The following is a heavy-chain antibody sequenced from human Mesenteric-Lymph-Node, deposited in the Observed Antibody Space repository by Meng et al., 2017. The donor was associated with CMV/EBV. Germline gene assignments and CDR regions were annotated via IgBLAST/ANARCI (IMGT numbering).Heavy chain of an antibody. CDR3: ARDPGD. CDR1: GGSFSGYY. D-gene: IGHD7-27*01. J-gene: IGHJ4*02. V-gene: IGHV4-34*01. CDR2: INHSGST. Sequence: PSGPLALTCAVYGGSFSGYYWSWIRQPPGKGLEWIGEINHSGSTNYNPSLKSRVTISVDTSKNQFSLKLSSVTAADTAVYYCARDPGDWGQGTLVTVSS.